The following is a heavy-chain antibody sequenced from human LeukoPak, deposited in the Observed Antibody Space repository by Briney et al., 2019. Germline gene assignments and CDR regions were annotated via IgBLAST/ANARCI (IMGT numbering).Heavy chain of an antibody. J-gene: IGHJ5*02. D-gene: IGHD1/OR15-1a*01. CDR3: ATDFNKGFDP. CDR2: ISSSSGII. V-gene: IGHV3-48*04. CDR1: GFTFSNYN. Sequence: GGSLRLSCAASGFTFSNYNMNWVRQAPGKGLEWVSYISSSSGIIYYADSVKGRFTISRGNAKNSLYLQMDSLRVEDTAVYYCATDFNKGFDPWGQGTLVTVSS.